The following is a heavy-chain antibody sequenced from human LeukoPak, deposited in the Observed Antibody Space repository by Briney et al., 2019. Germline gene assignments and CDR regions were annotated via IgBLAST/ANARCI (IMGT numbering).Heavy chain of an antibody. D-gene: IGHD1-26*01. Sequence: GRSLRLSCAASGFTFSSYAMHWVPQAPGKGLEWVAVISYDGSNKYYADSVKGRFTISRDNSKNTLYLQMNSLRAEDTAVYYCARDRRSGSYLGTLDYWGQGTLVIVSS. CDR1: GFTFSSYA. J-gene: IGHJ4*02. V-gene: IGHV3-30-3*01. CDR2: ISYDGSNK. CDR3: ARDRRSGSYLGTLDY.